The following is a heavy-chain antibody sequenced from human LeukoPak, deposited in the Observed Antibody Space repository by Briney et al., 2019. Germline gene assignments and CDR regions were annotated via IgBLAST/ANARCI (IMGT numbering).Heavy chain of an antibody. J-gene: IGHJ6*03. CDR2: INRDGTDK. V-gene: IGHV3-7*01. CDR1: GFTFSGFY. CDR3: ARDPNYYYYMDV. Sequence: GGSLTLSCAASGFTFSGFYMSWVRQAPGKGLEWVANINRDGTDKNYVGSVKGRFTISIDNAKNSVYLQMNSLRAEDTAVYYCARDPNYYYYMDVWGKGTTVTVSS.